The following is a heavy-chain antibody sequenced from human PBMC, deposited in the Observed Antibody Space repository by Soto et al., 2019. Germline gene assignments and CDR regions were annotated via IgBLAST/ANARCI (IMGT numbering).Heavy chain of an antibody. D-gene: IGHD5-18*01. CDR3: ARLMGSWIQLWALTNYGMDV. V-gene: IGHV3-33*01. CDR2: IWYDGSNK. Sequence: PGGSLRLSCAASGFTFSSYGMHWVRQAPGKGLEWVAVIWYDGSNKYYADSVKGRFTISRDNSKNTLYLQMNSLRAEDTAVYYCARLMGSWIQLWALTNYGMDVWGQGTTVTVSS. J-gene: IGHJ6*02. CDR1: GFTFSSYG.